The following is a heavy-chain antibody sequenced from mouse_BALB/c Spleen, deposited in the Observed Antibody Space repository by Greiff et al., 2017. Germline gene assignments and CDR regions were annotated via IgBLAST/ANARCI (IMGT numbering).Heavy chain of an antibody. CDR3: SVYAGFAY. V-gene: IGHV1-7*01. J-gene: IGHJ3*01. CDR2: INPSTGYT. Sequence: VQLQQSGAELAKPGASVKMSCKASGYTFTSYWMHWVKQRPGKGLEWIGYINPSTGYTEYNQKLKDKATLTADKTSSTAFMQLSSLTSDGTAVYYCSVYAGFAYWGQGTLVTVSA. D-gene: IGHD2-3*01. CDR1: GYTFTSYW.